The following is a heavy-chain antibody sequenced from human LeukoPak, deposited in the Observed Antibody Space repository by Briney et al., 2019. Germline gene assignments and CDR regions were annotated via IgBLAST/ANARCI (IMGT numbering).Heavy chain of an antibody. J-gene: IGHJ4*02. D-gene: IGHD5-12*01. CDR3: AKDLGYATYGYYFDY. V-gene: IGHV3-23*01. CDR2: IGAGGTFT. CDR1: SLTFVSYA. Sequence: SPTLACTPSSLTFVSYAADWVRQAPGKWREWVTCIGAGGTFTYYADSVKGRFTISRDNSRNTLYLQMNSRRADDTAVYYCAKDLGYATYGYYFDYWGQGTLVTVSS.